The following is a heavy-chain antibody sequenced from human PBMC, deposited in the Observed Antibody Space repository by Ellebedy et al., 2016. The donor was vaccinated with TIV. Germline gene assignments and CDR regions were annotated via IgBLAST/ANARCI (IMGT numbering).Heavy chain of an antibody. V-gene: IGHV3-23*01. D-gene: IGHD3-22*01. CDR3: AKNGYHYYDSSGYYPLYYYYYMDV. CDR2: ISGSGGST. Sequence: GESLKISXAASGFTFSSYAMSWVRQAPGKGLEWVSAISGSGGSTYYADSVKGRFTISRDNSKNTLYLQMNSLRAEDTAVYYCAKNGYHYYDSSGYYPLYYYYYMDVWGKGTTVTVSS. J-gene: IGHJ6*03. CDR1: GFTFSSYA.